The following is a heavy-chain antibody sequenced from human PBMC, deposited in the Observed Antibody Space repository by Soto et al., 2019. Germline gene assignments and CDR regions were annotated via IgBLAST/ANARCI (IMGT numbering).Heavy chain of an antibody. CDR3: ARDISTVVVAATLRDGPFDI. Sequence: ASVKVSCKASGYTFTSYYMHWVRQAPGQGLEWMGIINPSGGSTSYAQKFQGRVTMTRDTSTSTVYMELSSLRSEDTAVYYCARDISTVVVAATLRDGPFDIWGQGTMVTV. J-gene: IGHJ3*02. D-gene: IGHD2-15*01. CDR1: GYTFTSYY. V-gene: IGHV1-46*01. CDR2: INPSGGST.